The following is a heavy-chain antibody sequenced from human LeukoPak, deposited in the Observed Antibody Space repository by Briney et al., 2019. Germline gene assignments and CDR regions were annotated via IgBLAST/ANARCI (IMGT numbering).Heavy chain of an antibody. Sequence: GGSLRLSCAASGFTFSSYWMSWVRQAPGKGLEWVANIKQDGSEKYYVDSVKGRFTISRDNAKNSLYLQMNSLRAEDTAVYYCARDSSGWYGHFDYWGQGTLVTVSS. CDR1: GFTFSSYW. J-gene: IGHJ4*02. CDR3: ARDSSGWYGHFDY. V-gene: IGHV3-7*01. D-gene: IGHD6-19*01. CDR2: IKQDGSEK.